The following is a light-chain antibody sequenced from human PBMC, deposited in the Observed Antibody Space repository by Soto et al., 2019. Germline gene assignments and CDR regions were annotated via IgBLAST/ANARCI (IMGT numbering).Light chain of an antibody. V-gene: IGLV2-8*01. CDR1: SSDVGGYNY. J-gene: IGLJ1*01. Sequence: QSVLTQPPSASGSPGQSVTISCAGTSSDVGGYNYVSWYQQYPGKVPKLMIYEVSERPSGVADRFSGSKSGNTAFLTVSGLQAEDEADYYCLSYADTAYVFGTGTKLTVL. CDR3: LSYADTAYV. CDR2: EVS.